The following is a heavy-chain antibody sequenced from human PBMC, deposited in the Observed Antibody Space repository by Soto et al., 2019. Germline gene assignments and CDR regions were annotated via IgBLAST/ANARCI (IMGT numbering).Heavy chain of an antibody. J-gene: IGHJ5*02. CDR1: GGSIRSYY. CDR2: IYHSGST. Sequence: PSETLSLTCTVSGGSIRSYYWSWIRQPPGKGLEWIGYIYHSGSTYYNPSLKSRVTISVDRSKNQFSLKLSSVTAADTAVYYCARVPGPWGQGTLVTSPQ. V-gene: IGHV4-59*12. CDR3: ARVPGP.